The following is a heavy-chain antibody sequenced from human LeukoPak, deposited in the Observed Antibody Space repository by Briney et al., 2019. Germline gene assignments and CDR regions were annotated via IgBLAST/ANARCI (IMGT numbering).Heavy chain of an antibody. CDR2: INHRGSA. Sequence: SETLSLTCAVYVGSFSDYHWSWIRQSPGKGLEWIGEINHRGSANYNPSLQSRVTMSVDTSKNQFSLRLTSVTVADTAVYYCARSAFDSSGWKGNDYWGKGTTVTVSS. CDR3: ARSAFDSSGWKGNDY. D-gene: IGHD6-19*01. J-gene: IGHJ6*04. CDR1: VGSFSDYH. V-gene: IGHV4-34*01.